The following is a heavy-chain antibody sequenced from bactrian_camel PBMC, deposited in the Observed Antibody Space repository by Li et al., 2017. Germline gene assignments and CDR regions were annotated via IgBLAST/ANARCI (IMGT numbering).Heavy chain of an antibody. D-gene: IGHD4*01. Sequence: HVQLVESGGGSVQAGGSLRLSCAVSGYTYSTYCMTWFRQAPGKEREEVARIGTDGSAIYTDSAKGRFTISQDNASKTVVLQMNSLKPEDTAMYHCAVYDAYAGRCSFREDVYDYWGRGTQVTVS. J-gene: IGHJ4*01. CDR1: GYTYSTYC. CDR2: IGTDGSA. CDR3: AVYDAYAGRCSFREDVYDY. V-gene: IGHV3S53*01.